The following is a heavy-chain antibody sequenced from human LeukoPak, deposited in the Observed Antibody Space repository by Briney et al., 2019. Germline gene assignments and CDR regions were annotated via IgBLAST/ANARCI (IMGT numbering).Heavy chain of an antibody. CDR3: ARGTRIAVAAPFSYYYYYGMDV. J-gene: IGHJ6*02. D-gene: IGHD6-19*01. CDR1: GHTFTGYY. Sequence: ASVKVSCKASGHTFTGYYMHWVRQAPGQGLEWMGWINPNSGGTNYAQKFQGRVTMTRDTSISTAYMELSSLRSEDTAVYYCARGTRIAVAAPFSYYYYYGMDVWGQGTTVTVSS. CDR2: INPNSGGT. V-gene: IGHV1-2*02.